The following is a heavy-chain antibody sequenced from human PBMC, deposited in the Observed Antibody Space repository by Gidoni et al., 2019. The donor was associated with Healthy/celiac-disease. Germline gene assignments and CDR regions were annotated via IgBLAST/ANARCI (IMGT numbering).Heavy chain of an antibody. D-gene: IGHD6-19*01. Sequence: QVQLQESGPGLVKPSETLSLTCTVSGGSISSYYWSWIRQPPGKGLEWIWYIYYSGSTNYNPSLKSRVTISVDTSKNQFSLKLSSVTAADTAVYYCASYKQWLGLYYFDYWGQGTLVTVSS. CDR2: IYYSGST. CDR3: ASYKQWLGLYYFDY. J-gene: IGHJ4*02. CDR1: GGSISSYY. V-gene: IGHV4-59*01.